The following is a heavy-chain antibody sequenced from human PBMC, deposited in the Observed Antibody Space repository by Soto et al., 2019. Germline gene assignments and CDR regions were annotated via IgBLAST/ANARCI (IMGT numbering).Heavy chain of an antibody. CDR1: GFTFSSYG. V-gene: IGHV3-30*18. D-gene: IGHD2-15*01. CDR2: ISYDGSNK. Sequence: GGSLRLSCAASGFTFSSYGMHWVRQAPGKGLEWVAVISYDGSNKYYADSVKGRFTISRDNSKNTLYLQMNSLRAEDTAVYYCAKRGGYCSGGSCYLFDYWGQGTLVTVSS. J-gene: IGHJ4*02. CDR3: AKRGGYCSGGSCYLFDY.